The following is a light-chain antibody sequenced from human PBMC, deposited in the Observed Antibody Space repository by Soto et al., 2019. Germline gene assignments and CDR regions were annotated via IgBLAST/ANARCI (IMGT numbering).Light chain of an antibody. CDR1: SSDVGGYNY. CDR2: DVS. CDR3: SSYTSSSTLLYV. Sequence: QSALTQPASVSGSPGQSITISCTGTSSDVGGYNYVSWYQKHPGKATKLMIYDVSNRPSGVSNRFSGSKSGNTASLTISGLQAEDEADYYCSSYTSSSTLLYVFGTGTKLTVL. V-gene: IGLV2-14*01. J-gene: IGLJ1*01.